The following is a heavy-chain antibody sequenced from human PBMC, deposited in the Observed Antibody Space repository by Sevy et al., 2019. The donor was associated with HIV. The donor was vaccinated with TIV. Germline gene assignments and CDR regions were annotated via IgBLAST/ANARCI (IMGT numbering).Heavy chain of an antibody. CDR3: AKDFTGYNGMDV. D-gene: IGHD3-9*01. V-gene: IGHV3-30*18. Sequence: GGSLRLSCAVSGIIFTTSGMHWVRQAPGKGLEWVAVISYDGRNKFYGDSVKGRFTISRDNSKNILYLQMHRLRAEDTAVYYCAKDFTGYNGMDVWGQGTMVTVS. CDR1: GIIFTTSG. CDR2: ISYDGRNK. J-gene: IGHJ6*02.